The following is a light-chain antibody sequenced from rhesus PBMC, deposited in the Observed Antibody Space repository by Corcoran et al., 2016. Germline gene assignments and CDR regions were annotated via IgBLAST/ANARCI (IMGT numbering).Light chain of an antibody. CDR1: SSDIGGYNY. CDR3: CSYTTSSTFV. CDR2: GVS. V-gene: IGLV2S7*01. J-gene: IGLJ6*01. Sequence: QSAPTQPPSVSGSPGQSVTISCTGTSSDIGGYNYVSWYQQHPGKAPKLMIYGVSNRPSGVSDRFSVSKSGNTASLTISGLQAEDEAGYYCCSYTTSSTFVFGSGTKLTVL.